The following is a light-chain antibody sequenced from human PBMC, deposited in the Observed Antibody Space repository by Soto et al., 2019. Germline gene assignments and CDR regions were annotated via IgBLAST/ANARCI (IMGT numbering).Light chain of an antibody. V-gene: IGKV1-5*01. CDR1: QSISSW. CDR2: DAS. J-gene: IGKJ2*01. CDR3: QQYNSYPP. Sequence: DIQMTQSPSTLSASVGDRVTITCRASQSISSWLAWYQQKPGKAPKLLIYDASSLESGVPSRFSGSGSGTEFTLTIGSLQPDDFAIYYCQQYNSYPPFGQGTKLEIK.